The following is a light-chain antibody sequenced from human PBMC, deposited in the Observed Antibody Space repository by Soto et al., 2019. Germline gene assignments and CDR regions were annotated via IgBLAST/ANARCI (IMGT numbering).Light chain of an antibody. CDR1: QSVSSN. J-gene: IGKJ4*01. CDR2: GAS. V-gene: IGKV3-15*01. CDR3: QQRSSWPLT. Sequence: EIVMTQSPATLSVSPGERATLSCRASQSVSSNLAWYQQKPGQAPRLLIYGASTRATVIPARFSGSGSGTEFTLTISSLQSEDFAVYYCQQRSSWPLTFGGGTKVEIK.